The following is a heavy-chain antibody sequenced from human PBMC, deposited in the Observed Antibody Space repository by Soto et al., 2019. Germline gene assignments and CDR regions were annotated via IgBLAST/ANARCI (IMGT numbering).Heavy chain of an antibody. Sequence: ASVKVSCKASGYTFTSYDINWVRQAPGQGLEWMGIINPSAGSTSYAQKFQGRVTMTRDTSTSTVYMELSSLRSEDTAVYYCARDERSSSYWFDPWGQGTLVTVSS. CDR1: GYTFTSYD. CDR2: INPSAGST. D-gene: IGHD6-13*01. J-gene: IGHJ5*02. CDR3: ARDERSSSYWFDP. V-gene: IGHV1-46*01.